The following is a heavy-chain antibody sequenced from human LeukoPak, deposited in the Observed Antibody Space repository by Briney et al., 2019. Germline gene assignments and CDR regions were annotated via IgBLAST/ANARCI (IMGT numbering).Heavy chain of an antibody. V-gene: IGHV4-59*01. D-gene: IGHD6-13*01. CDR2: IYYSGTT. Sequence: NPSETLSLTCTVSGGSISSYYRSWIRQPPGKGLEWIGYIYYSGTTNYNPSLKSRVTISVDTSKNQFSLKLSSVTAADTAVYYCARGVYIAAAQYAYWGQGTLVTVSS. J-gene: IGHJ4*02. CDR3: ARGVYIAAAQYAY. CDR1: GGSISSYY.